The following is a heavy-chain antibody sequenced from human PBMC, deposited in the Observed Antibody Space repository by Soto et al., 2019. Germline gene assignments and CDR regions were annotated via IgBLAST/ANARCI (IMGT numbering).Heavy chain of an antibody. Sequence: EVQLLESGGGLVQPGGSLRLSCAASGFTFSSYAMSWVRQAPGKGLEWVSAISGSGGSTYYADSVKGRFTISRDNSKNTLYLHMNSLRAEDTAVYYCAIDSSGCLLCAYWGQGTLVTVSS. CDR2: ISGSGGST. V-gene: IGHV3-23*01. CDR3: AIDSSGCLLCAY. D-gene: IGHD6-19*01. CDR1: GFTFSSYA. J-gene: IGHJ4*02.